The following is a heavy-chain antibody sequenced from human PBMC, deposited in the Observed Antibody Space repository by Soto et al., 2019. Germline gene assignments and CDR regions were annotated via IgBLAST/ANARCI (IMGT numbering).Heavy chain of an antibody. Sequence: SETLSLTCAVYGGSFSGYYWSWIRQPPGKGLEWIGEINHSGSTNYNPSLKSRVTLSVDTSKNQFSLKLSSVTAADTAVYYCATSFSSSTGYYYYGMDVWGQGTTVT. CDR1: GGSFSGYY. CDR3: ATSFSSSTGYYYYGMDV. D-gene: IGHD6-13*01. CDR2: INHSGST. V-gene: IGHV4-34*01. J-gene: IGHJ6*02.